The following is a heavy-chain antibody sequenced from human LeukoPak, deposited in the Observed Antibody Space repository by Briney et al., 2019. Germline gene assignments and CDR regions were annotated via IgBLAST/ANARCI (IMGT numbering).Heavy chain of an antibody. Sequence: GGSLRVSCAASAFTFSSYERNWFRQAPGKGLEWISYISGSGRTKYYADSVKGRFTISRDNAKNSQYLQMNRLRAEDTAVYYCARALRITIRAFDIWGQGTMVTVSS. J-gene: IGHJ3*02. V-gene: IGHV3-48*03. D-gene: IGHD3-3*01. CDR1: AFTFSSYE. CDR2: ISGSGRTK. CDR3: ARALRITIRAFDI.